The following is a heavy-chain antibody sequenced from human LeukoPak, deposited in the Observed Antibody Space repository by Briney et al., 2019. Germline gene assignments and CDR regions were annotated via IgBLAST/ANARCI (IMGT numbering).Heavy chain of an antibody. V-gene: IGHV3-30*02. CDR3: AKDSDSYGSTIYY. CDR1: GVTFSSYC. Sequence: GGSLRLSCAASGVTFSSYCMHWVRQAPGKGLEWVAFIRYDGNNKYYADSVKGRFTISRDNSKNTVYLQMNSLSSEDTAVFYCAKDSDSYGSTIYYWGQGTLVTVSS. J-gene: IGHJ4*02. CDR2: IRYDGNNK. D-gene: IGHD5-18*01.